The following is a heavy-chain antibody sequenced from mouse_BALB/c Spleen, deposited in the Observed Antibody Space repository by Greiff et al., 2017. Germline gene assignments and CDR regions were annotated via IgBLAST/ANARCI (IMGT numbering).Heavy chain of an antibody. CDR3: ARRDGSNPCYFDY. Sequence: EVKLMESGGGLVQPGGSLKLSCAASGFTFSSYTMSWVRQTPEKRLEWVAYISNGGGSTYYPDTVKGRFTISRDNAKYTLYLQMSSLKSEDTAMYYCARRDGSNPCYFDYWGQGTTRTVSS. V-gene: IGHV5-12-2*01. J-gene: IGHJ2*01. CDR2: ISNGGGST. CDR1: GFTFSSYT. D-gene: IGHD1-1*01.